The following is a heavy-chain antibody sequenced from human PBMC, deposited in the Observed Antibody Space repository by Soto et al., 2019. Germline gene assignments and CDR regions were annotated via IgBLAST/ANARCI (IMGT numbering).Heavy chain of an antibody. CDR1: GFTFSSYA. Sequence: QVQLVESGGGVVQPGRSLRLSCAASGFTFSSYAMHWVRQAPGKGLEWVAVISYDGSNKYYADSVKGRFTISRDNSKNTLYLQMNSLRAEDTAVYYCARALLGDTAMVPYYLDYWGKGTLVTVSS. CDR3: ARALLGDTAMVPYYLDY. CDR2: ISYDGSNK. D-gene: IGHD5-18*01. J-gene: IGHJ4*02. V-gene: IGHV3-30-3*01.